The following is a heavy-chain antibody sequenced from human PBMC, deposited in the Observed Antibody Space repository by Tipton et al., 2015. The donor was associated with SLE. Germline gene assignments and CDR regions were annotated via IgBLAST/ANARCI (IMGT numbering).Heavy chain of an antibody. CDR3: ARGRIAAAAEYYYMDV. CDR2: ISSSSSYI. V-gene: IGHV3-21*03. D-gene: IGHD6-13*01. Sequence: SLRLSCAASGFTFSSYSMNWVRQAPGKGLEWVSSISSSSSYIYYADSVKGRFTISRDNAKNSLYLQMNSLRAEDTAVYYCARGRIAAAAEYYYMDVWGKGTTVTVSS. J-gene: IGHJ6*03. CDR1: GFTFSSYS.